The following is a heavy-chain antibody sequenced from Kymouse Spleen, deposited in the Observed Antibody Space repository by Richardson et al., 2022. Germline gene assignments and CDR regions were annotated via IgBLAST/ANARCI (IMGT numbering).Heavy chain of an antibody. V-gene: IGHV3-48*02. CDR1: GFTFSSYS. Sequence: EVQLVESGGGLVQPGGSLRLSCAASGFTFSSYSMNWVRQAPGKGLEWVSYISSSSSTIYYADSVKGRFTISRDNAKNSLYLQMNSLRDEDTAVYYCARDRAAAGLYYYYYYGMDVWGQGTTVTVSS. CDR2: ISSSSSTI. J-gene: IGHJ6*02. D-gene: IGHD6-13*01. CDR3: ARDRAAAGLYYYYYYGMDV.